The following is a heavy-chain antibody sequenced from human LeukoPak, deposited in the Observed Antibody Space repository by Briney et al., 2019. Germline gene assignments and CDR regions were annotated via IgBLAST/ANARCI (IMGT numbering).Heavy chain of an antibody. Sequence: PGGSLRLSCAASGFTFSSYWMHWVRQAPGKGLVWVSRIDGFGANTAYADSVKGRFTISRDSAKNTLYLQMNSLRAEDTAVYYCVRDYSVERVADWGQGTLVTVSS. D-gene: IGHD4-23*01. V-gene: IGHV3-74*01. J-gene: IGHJ4*02. CDR2: IDGFGANT. CDR1: GFTFSSYW. CDR3: VRDYSVERVAD.